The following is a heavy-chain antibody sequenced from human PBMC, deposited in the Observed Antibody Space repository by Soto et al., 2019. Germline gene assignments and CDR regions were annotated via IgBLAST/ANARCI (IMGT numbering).Heavy chain of an antibody. CDR3: ASATPYGDYEPPPAF. Sequence: ASVKVSCKASGYTFHIYGISWVRQAPGQGLEWMGWISPYNGNTNYAQKFQGRVTMTTDTSTSTAYMELRSLRSDDTAVYYCASATPYGDYEPPPAFWGQGTPVPVSS. CDR1: GYTFHIYG. CDR2: ISPYNGNT. D-gene: IGHD4-17*01. J-gene: IGHJ4*02. V-gene: IGHV1-18*04.